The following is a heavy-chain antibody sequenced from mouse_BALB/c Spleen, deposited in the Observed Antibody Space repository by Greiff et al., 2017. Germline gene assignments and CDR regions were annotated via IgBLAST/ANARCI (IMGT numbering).Heavy chain of an antibody. V-gene: IGHV2-9*02. D-gene: IGHD2-4*01. CDR1: GFSLTSYG. CDR2: IWAGGST. Sequence: VKLMESGPGLVAPSQSLSITCTVSGFSLTSYGVHWVRQPPGKGLEWLGVIWAGGSTNYNSALMSRLSISKDNSKSQVFLKMNSLQTDDTAMYYCARDPSYDYDGAWFAYWGQGTLVTVSA. J-gene: IGHJ3*01. CDR3: ARDPSYDYDGAWFAY.